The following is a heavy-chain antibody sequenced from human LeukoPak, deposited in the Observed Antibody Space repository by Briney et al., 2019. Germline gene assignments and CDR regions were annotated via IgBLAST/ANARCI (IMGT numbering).Heavy chain of an antibody. J-gene: IGHJ4*02. Sequence: PGGSLRLSCAASGFSFSDYSMNWVRQAPGKGLEWVSYITSGGITIYYADSVKGRFTISRDNAKNSLYLQMNSLRAEDTAVYYCARGQFDYWGQGALVTVSS. CDR3: ARGQFDY. CDR2: ITSGGITI. CDR1: GFSFSDYS. V-gene: IGHV3-48*04.